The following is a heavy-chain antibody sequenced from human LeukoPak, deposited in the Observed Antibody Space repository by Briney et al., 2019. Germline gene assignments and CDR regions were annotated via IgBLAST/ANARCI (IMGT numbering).Heavy chain of an antibody. CDR3: ARLMDRARRDAFDI. CDR1: GFTFSNYN. CDR2: ISSSSSTK. D-gene: IGHD2-2*03. Sequence: GGSLRLSCAASGFTFSNYNMNWVRQAPGKGLEWVSYISSSSSTKNYADSVKGRFTVSRDNAWNSLYLQMTSLRAEDTAVYYCARLMDRARRDAFDIWGQGTMVTVSS. J-gene: IGHJ3*02. V-gene: IGHV3-48*01.